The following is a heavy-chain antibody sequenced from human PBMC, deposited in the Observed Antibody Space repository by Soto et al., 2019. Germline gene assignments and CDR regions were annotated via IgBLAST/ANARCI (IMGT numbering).Heavy chain of an antibody. Sequence: SETLSLTCTVSGGSISRSSYYWGWIRQPPGKGLEWIGSIYYSGSTYYKPSLKSRVTISVDTSKNQFSLKLSSVTAADTAVYYCASKRYCSGGSCYDDYWGQGTLVTVS. CDR3: ASKRYCSGGSCYDDY. D-gene: IGHD2-15*01. J-gene: IGHJ4*02. CDR2: IYYSGST. V-gene: IGHV4-39*01. CDR1: GGSISRSSYY.